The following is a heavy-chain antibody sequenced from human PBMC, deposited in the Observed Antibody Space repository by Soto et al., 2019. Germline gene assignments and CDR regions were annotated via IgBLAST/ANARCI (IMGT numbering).Heavy chain of an antibody. CDR3: ARHVNNNRWTYFDY. J-gene: IGHJ4*02. V-gene: IGHV5-51*01. CDR1: GYNFADNW. CDR2: IYARDSDT. Sequence: PGESLKISCKGSGYNFADNWIAWLRQVPGKGLECMGIIYARDSDTRYSPSFQGQVTISVDKSISTAYLQWTSLKASDTAIYYCARHVNNNRWTYFDYWGQGALVTVSS. D-gene: IGHD1-1*01.